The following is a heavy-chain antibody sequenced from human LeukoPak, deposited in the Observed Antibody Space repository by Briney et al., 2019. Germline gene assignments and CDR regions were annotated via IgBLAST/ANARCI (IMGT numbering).Heavy chain of an antibody. CDR1: GYSISSGYY. D-gene: IGHD3-3*01. CDR3: ARSTVLRSLEWFPWAAFDI. Sequence: SETLSLTCAVSGYSISSGYYWGWIRQPPGKGLEWIGSIYHSGSTYYNPSLKSRVTISVDTSKNQFSLKLSSVTAAGTAVYYCARSTVLRSLEWFPWAAFDIWGQGTMVTVSS. J-gene: IGHJ3*02. CDR2: IYHSGST. V-gene: IGHV4-38-2*01.